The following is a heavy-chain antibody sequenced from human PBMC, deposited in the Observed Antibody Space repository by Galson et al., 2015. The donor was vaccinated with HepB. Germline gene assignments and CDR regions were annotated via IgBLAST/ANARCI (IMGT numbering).Heavy chain of an antibody. CDR3: ARDLPIFGLGGWFDP. V-gene: IGHV1-18*01. J-gene: IGHJ5*02. Sequence: SVKVSCKASGYTFTDYGISWVRQAPGRGLEWMGWISVDNGNTNYAQNFQGRLTMTADTSTNTAYMGLRSLRSDDTAVYYCARDLPIFGLGGWFDPWGQGTLVTVSS. CDR1: GYTFTDYG. CDR2: ISVDNGNT. D-gene: IGHD3/OR15-3a*01.